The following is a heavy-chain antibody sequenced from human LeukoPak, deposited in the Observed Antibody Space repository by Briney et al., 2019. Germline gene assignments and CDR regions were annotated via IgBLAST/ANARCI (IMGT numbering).Heavy chain of an antibody. CDR2: ISAYNGNT. J-gene: IGHJ6*02. D-gene: IGHD5-18*01. CDR3: ARDSRGYSYGPYGMDV. CDR1: GYTFTSYG. Sequence: ASVKVSCKASGYTFTSYGISWVRQAPGQGLEWMGWISAYNGNTNYAQKLQGRVTMTTDTSTSTAYMELRSLRSDDTAVYYCARDSRGYSYGPYGMDVWGQGTTVTVSS. V-gene: IGHV1-18*01.